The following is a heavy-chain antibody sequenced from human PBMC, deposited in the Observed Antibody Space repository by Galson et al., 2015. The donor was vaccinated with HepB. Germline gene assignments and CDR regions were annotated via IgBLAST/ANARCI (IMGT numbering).Heavy chain of an antibody. D-gene: IGHD4-23*01. Sequence: SVKVSCKASGYTFTGYYMHWVRQAPGQGLGWMGWINPNSGGTNYAQKFQGRVTMTRDTSISTAYMELSRLRSDDTAVYYCASSTVEYYYGMDVWGQGTTVTVSS. CDR2: INPNSGGT. CDR1: GYTFTGYY. CDR3: ASSTVEYYYGMDV. J-gene: IGHJ6*02. V-gene: IGHV1-2*02.